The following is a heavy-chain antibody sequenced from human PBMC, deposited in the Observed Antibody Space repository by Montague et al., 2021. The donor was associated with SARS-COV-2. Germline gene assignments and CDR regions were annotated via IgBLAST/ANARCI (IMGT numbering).Heavy chain of an antibody. Sequence: SETLSLTCEVSGDSINGYYWSWIRQSPGKGLEWIGYVHYTGSSKYTPSLKTRVTLSLDTPKNHFSLKLRSVTAADTAIYYCARAQNTCFIANCVNYFDVWGLGALVTVSS. CDR2: VHYTGSS. J-gene: IGHJ4*02. CDR1: GDSINGYY. D-gene: IGHD1-1*01. V-gene: IGHV4-59*01. CDR3: ARAQNTCFIANCVNYFDV.